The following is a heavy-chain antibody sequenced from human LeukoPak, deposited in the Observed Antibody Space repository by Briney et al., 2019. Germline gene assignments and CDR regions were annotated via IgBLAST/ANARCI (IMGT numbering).Heavy chain of an antibody. Sequence: XSNAXMSWVRXAPGXGLEWVGRIKSKTDGGTTDYAAPVKGRFTISRDDSKNTLYPQMNSLKTEDTAVYYCTTGWSIEWLYWGQGTLVTVSS. CDR1: XSNAX. J-gene: IGHJ4*02. CDR2: IKSKTDGGTT. V-gene: IGHV3-15*01. D-gene: IGHD5-12*01. CDR3: TTGWSIEWLY.